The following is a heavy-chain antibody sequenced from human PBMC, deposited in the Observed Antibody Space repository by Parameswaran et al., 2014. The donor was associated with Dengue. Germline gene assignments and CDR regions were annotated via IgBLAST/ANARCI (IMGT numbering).Heavy chain of an antibody. Sequence: WIRQPPGKGLEWIGTISYSGSSYSTYYNPSLKSRVTISEDTSKNQFSLRLSSVTAADTAVYYCASQVIVPAASLEYWGQGFLVTVSS. CDR3: ASQVIVPAASLEY. V-gene: IGHV4-39*07. D-gene: IGHD2-2*01. J-gene: IGHJ4*02. CDR2: ISYSGSSYST.